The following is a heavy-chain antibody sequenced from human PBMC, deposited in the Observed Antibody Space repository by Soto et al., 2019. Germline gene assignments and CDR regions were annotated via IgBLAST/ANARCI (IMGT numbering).Heavy chain of an antibody. J-gene: IGHJ4*02. Sequence: QITLKESGPSLVKPTQTLTLTCTFSGFSLTTNGVGVGWIRQSPGEALEWLALIYWDDDKRYSPSLKSRLTISRYTSKYQVVLTMTHMGSADTATYYCAYFSYYSSSWVPEYWGQGTRVTVSS. CDR2: IYWDDDK. V-gene: IGHV2-5*02. CDR3: AYFSYYSSSWVPEY. CDR1: GFSLTTNGVG. D-gene: IGHD6-13*01.